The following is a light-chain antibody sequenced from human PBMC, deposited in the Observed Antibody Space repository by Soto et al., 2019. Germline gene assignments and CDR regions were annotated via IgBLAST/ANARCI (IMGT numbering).Light chain of an antibody. J-gene: IGKJ3*01. V-gene: IGKV1-5*03. CDR2: KAS. CDR1: QSISSW. Sequence: DIQMTQSPSTLSASIGDRVTITCRASQSISSWLAWYQQKPGKAPKLLIYKASDLESGVPSRFSGSGSGTEFTLTISSLQPDDFATYYCQQYNNYLLTFGPGTKLDIK. CDR3: QQYNNYLLT.